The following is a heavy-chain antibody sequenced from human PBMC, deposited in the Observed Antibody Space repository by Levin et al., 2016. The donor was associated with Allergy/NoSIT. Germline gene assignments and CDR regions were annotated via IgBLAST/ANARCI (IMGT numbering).Heavy chain of an antibody. Sequence: GESLKISCAASGFTFSSYAMHWVRQAPGKGLEYVSAISSNGGSTYYADSVKGRFTISRDNSKNTLYLQMNSLRAEDTAVYYCAITGTTYGMDVWGQGTTVTVSS. D-gene: IGHD1-7*01. CDR2: ISSNGGST. J-gene: IGHJ6*02. V-gene: IGHV3-64*04. CDR1: GFTFSSYA. CDR3: AITGTTYGMDV.